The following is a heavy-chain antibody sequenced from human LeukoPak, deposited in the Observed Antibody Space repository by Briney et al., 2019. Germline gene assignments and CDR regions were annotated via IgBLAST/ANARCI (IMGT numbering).Heavy chain of an antibody. V-gene: IGHV1-69*05. CDR1: GGTFSNYA. Sequence: SVKVSCKASGGTFSNYAFGWVRQAPGQGLEWMGGIIPILGTANYAQMFQGGVTITTDESTRTAYIEVSNLRSEDTAVYYCARRLMGDYFDSWGQGTLVTVSS. CDR2: IIPILGTA. CDR3: ARRLMGDYFDS. J-gene: IGHJ4*02. D-gene: IGHD3-16*01.